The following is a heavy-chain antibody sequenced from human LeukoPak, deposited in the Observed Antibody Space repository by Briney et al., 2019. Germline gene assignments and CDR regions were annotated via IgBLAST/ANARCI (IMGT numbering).Heavy chain of an antibody. CDR1: GGTFSSYA. Sequence: GASVKVSCKASGGTFSSYAISWVRQAPGQGLEWMGGIIPIFGTANYAQKFQGRVTITTDESTSTAYMELSSLRSDDTAVYYCASSVVVPAPYYYYYMDVWGKGTTVTVSS. CDR2: IIPIFGTA. V-gene: IGHV1-69*05. J-gene: IGHJ6*03. D-gene: IGHD2-2*01. CDR3: ASSVVVPAPYYYYYMDV.